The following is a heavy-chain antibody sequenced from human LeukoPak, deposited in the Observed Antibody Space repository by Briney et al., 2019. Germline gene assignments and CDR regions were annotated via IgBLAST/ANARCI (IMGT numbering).Heavy chain of an antibody. V-gene: IGHV3-7*01. CDR3: ARDGGIIRFGGQDV. D-gene: IGHD3-16*01. J-gene: IGHJ6*02. Sequence: PGGSLRLSCAASGFTFSDYYMSWIRQAPGEGLEWVANMNRDGSEKNYVDSIKGRFTISRDNAANSLYLQMNSLRVEDTAVYYCARDGGIIRFGGQDVWGQGTTVIVS. CDR1: GFTFSDYY. CDR2: MNRDGSEK.